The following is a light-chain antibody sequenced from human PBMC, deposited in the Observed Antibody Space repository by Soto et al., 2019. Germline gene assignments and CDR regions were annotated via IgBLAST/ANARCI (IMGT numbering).Light chain of an antibody. CDR1: SSNIGAGYD. CDR2: GNS. J-gene: IGLJ3*02. V-gene: IGLV1-40*01. CDR3: QSYDSSLRGV. Sequence: QSVLTQPPSVSGAPGQRVTISCTGSSSNIGAGYDVHWYQQLPGTAPKLLIYGNSNRPSGVPDRFSGSKSGTSASLAITGLKAEDEAVYYCQSYDSSLRGVFGGGTKLTVL.